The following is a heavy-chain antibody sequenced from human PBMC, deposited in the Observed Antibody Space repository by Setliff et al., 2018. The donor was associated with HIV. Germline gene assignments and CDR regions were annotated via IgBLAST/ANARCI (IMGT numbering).Heavy chain of an antibody. CDR2: IYYSGSS. CDR3: ARGYPGIAVAGLSYYYYYYMDV. CDR1: DGSISSYY. D-gene: IGHD6-19*01. Sequence: SETLSLTCTVSDGSISSYYWSWIRQPPGKGLEWIGYIYYSGSSNYNPSLKSRVTISVDTSKNQFSLKLSSVTAADTAVYYCARGYPGIAVAGLSYYYYYYMDVWGKGTTVTVSS. J-gene: IGHJ6*03. V-gene: IGHV4-59*01.